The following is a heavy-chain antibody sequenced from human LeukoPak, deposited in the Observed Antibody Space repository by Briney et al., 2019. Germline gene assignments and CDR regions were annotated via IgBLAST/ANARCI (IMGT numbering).Heavy chain of an antibody. D-gene: IGHD1-26*01. CDR1: GGSISSSSYY. J-gene: IGHJ4*02. V-gene: IGHV4-39*01. CDR3: ARLRSKMGAMFDY. Sequence: SETLSLTCTVSGGSISSSSYYWGWIRQPPGKGLEWIGNIYYIGSTYYTPSLKSRLTISVDTSKNQFSLKLSSVTAADTAVYYCARLRSKMGAMFDYWGQGTLVTVSS. CDR2: IYYIGST.